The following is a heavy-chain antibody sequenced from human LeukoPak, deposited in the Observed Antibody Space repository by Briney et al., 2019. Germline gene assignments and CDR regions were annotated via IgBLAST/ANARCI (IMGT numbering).Heavy chain of an antibody. CDR2: IYYSGST. Sequence: PSEALSLTRTVSGGSISSYYWSWIRQPPGKGLEWIGYIYYSGSTNYNPSLKSRVTISVDTSKNQFSLKLSSVTAADTAVYYCARSYSSGWYVGYYYYGMDVWGQGTTVTVSS. CDR1: GGSISSYY. J-gene: IGHJ6*02. D-gene: IGHD6-19*01. V-gene: IGHV4-59*13. CDR3: ARSYSSGWYVGYYYYGMDV.